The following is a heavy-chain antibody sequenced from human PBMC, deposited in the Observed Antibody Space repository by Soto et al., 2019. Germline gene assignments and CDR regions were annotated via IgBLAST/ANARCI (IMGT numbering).Heavy chain of an antibody. D-gene: IGHD2-15*01. Sequence: LRLSCAASGFSFSTYNMDWGRQAPGKGPEWIAYISTTSFTIYYADSVKGRFTISRDNDRNSLYLEMNSLRDEDTAVYYCARDRCYDGTCYSASDSWGQGTLVTSPQ. V-gene: IGHV3-48*02. CDR1: GFSFSTYN. CDR2: ISTTSFTI. CDR3: ARDRCYDGTCYSASDS. J-gene: IGHJ5*01.